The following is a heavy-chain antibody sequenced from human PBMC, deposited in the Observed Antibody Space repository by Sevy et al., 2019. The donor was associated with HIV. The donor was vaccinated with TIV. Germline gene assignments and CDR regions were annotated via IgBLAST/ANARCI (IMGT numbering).Heavy chain of an antibody. CDR3: ARASSSRYYYYGMDV. D-gene: IGHD6-6*01. J-gene: IGHJ6*02. CDR2: IGTAGDT. Sequence: GGSLRLSCAASGFTFSSYDMHWVRQATGKGLEWVSAIGTAGDTYYPGSVKGRFTISRENAKNSLYLQMNSLRAGDTAVYYCARASSSRYYYYGMDVWGQGTTVTVSS. CDR1: GFTFSSYD. V-gene: IGHV3-13*01.